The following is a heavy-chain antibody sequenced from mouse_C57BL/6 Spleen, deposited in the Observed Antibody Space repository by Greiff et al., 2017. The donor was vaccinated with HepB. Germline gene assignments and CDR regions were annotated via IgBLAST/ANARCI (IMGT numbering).Heavy chain of an antibody. V-gene: IGHV1-55*01. CDR1: GYTFTSYW. CDR2: IYPGSGST. J-gene: IGHJ4*01. CDR3: ASPYGYDVGSYAMDY. Sequence: QVQLKQPGAELVKPGASVKMSCKASGYTFTSYWITWVKQRPGQGLEWIGDIYPGSGSTNYNEKFKSKATLTVDTSSSTAYMQLSSLTSEDSAVYYCASPYGYDVGSYAMDYWGQGTSVTVSS. D-gene: IGHD2-2*01.